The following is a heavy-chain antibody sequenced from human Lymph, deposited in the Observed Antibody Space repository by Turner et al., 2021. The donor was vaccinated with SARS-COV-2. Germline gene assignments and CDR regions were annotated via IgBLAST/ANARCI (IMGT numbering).Heavy chain of an antibody. CDR3: AIVGPVGFDY. J-gene: IGHJ4*02. V-gene: IGHV1-46*01. Sequence: QVQLVQYGAEGKKPGASVKVSCKASGYTFTSYYMHWVRQAPGQGLEWMGIINPSGDSTIYAQKFQGRVTMTRDTSTSTVYMELSSLRSEDTAVYYCAIVGPVGFDYLGQGTPVTVSS. CDR1: GYTFTSYY. CDR2: INPSGDST.